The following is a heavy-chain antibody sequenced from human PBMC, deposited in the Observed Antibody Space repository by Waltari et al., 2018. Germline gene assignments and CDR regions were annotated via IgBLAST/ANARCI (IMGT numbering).Heavy chain of an antibody. CDR1: GFTFGSYW. J-gene: IGHJ4*02. D-gene: IGHD2-15*01. CDR2: IKHDGSEK. V-gene: IGHV3-7*01. CDR3: ARGGAYSGGDY. Sequence: EVQLVESGGGLVQPGGSLSLSCAAPGFTFGSYWMTWVRQAPGKGLDWVAKIKHDGSEKYYVDSVKGRFTISRDNAKNSLYLQMNSLRAEDTAVFYCARGGAYSGGDYWGQGTLVTVSS.